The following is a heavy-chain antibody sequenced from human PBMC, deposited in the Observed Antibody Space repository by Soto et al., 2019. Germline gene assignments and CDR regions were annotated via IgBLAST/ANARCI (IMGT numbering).Heavy chain of an antibody. CDR2: ISAYNGNT. V-gene: IGHV1-18*04. CDR3: ARDGGQWLVPYYFDY. D-gene: IGHD6-19*01. Sequence: SVKVSCKSSVYTFTRYGISSVRQAPGQGLEWMGWISAYNGNTNYAQKLQGRVTMTTDTSTSTAYMELRSLRSDDTAVYYCARDGGQWLVPYYFDYWGQGTLVTVSS. J-gene: IGHJ4*02. CDR1: VYTFTRYG.